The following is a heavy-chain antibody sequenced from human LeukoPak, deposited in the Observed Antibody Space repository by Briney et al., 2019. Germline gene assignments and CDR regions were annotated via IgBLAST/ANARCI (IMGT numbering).Heavy chain of an antibody. D-gene: IGHD2-21*02. Sequence: ASVKVSCKVSGYTLTELSMHWVRQAPGKGLEWMGGFDPEDGETIYAQKFQGRVTMTEDTSTDTAYMELSSLRSEDTAVYYCAARDLAYCGGDCYRRYACDIWGQGTMVTVSS. CDR2: FDPEDGET. J-gene: IGHJ3*02. CDR3: AARDLAYCGGDCYRRYACDI. CDR1: GYTLTELS. V-gene: IGHV1-24*01.